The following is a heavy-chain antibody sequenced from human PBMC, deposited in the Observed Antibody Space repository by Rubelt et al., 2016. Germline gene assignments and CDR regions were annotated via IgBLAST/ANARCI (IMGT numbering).Heavy chain of an antibody. D-gene: IGHD5-24*01. J-gene: IGHJ4*02. CDR1: GFTLSSYG. CDR3: AREVEMATILGY. CDR2: IWYDGSNK. Sequence: QVQLVESGGGVVQPGRSLRLSCAASGFTLSSYGMHWVRQAPGKGLEWVAVIWYDGSNKYYADSVKGRFTISRDNSKNTLYLQMNSLRAEDTAVYYCAREVEMATILGYWGQGTLVTVSS. V-gene: IGHV3-33*01.